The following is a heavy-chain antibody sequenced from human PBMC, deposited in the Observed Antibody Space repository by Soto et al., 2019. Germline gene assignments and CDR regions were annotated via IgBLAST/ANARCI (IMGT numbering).Heavy chain of an antibody. J-gene: IGHJ4*02. CDR1: GGTFSSYT. CDR3: ARVGSSFHYYGSGTYDY. CDR2: IIPILGIA. Sequence: ASVKVSCKASGGTFSSYTISWVRQAPGQGLEWMGRIIPILGIANYAQKFQGRVTITADKSTSTAYMELSSLRSEDTAVYYCARVGSSFHYYGSGTYDYWGQGTLVTVSS. D-gene: IGHD3-10*01. V-gene: IGHV1-69*02.